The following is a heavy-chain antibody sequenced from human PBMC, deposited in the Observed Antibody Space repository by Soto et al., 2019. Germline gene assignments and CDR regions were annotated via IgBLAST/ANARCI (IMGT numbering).Heavy chain of an antibody. CDR2: IYYSGST. J-gene: IGHJ5*02. CDR3: AREGYCSGGSCHRSFDP. V-gene: IGHV4-30-4*01. D-gene: IGHD2-15*01. Sequence: QVQLQESGPGLVKPSQTLSLTCTVSGGSISSGDYYWSWIRQPPGKGLEWIGYIYYSGSTYYNPSLKSRVTISVDTSKNQFSLKLSSVTAADTAVYYCAREGYCSGGSCHRSFDPWGQGTLVTVSS. CDR1: GGSISSGDYY.